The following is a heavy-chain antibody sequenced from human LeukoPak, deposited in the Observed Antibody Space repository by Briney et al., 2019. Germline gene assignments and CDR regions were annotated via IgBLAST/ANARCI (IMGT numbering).Heavy chain of an antibody. CDR2: IIPIFGTA. CDR3: ARDVREEYFNN. CDR1: GGTFSSYA. D-gene: IGHD2/OR15-2a*01. J-gene: IGHJ4*02. V-gene: IGHV1-69*01. Sequence: SVKVSCKASGGTFSSYAISRVRQAPGQGLEWMGGIIPIFGTANYAQKFQGRVTITADESTSTAYMELSSLRSEATAVYYCARDVREEYFNNWGQGTLVTVSS.